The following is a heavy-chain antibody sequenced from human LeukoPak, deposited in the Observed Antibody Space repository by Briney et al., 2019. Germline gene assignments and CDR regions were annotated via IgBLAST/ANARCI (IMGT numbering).Heavy chain of an antibody. Sequence: PGGPLRLSCAASGFTFSSYAMHWVRQAPGKGLEWVAVISYDGRNKYYADSVKGRFTIYRDNSKNTLYLQMNSLRAEDTAVYYCARDAYDSSGYYYYYGMDVWGQGTTVTVSS. CDR1: GFTFSSYA. CDR3: ARDAYDSSGYYYYYGMDV. V-gene: IGHV3-30*04. D-gene: IGHD3-22*01. CDR2: ISYDGRNK. J-gene: IGHJ6*02.